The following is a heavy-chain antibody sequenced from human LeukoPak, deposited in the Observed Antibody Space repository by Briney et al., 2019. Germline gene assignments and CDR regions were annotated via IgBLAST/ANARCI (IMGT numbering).Heavy chain of an antibody. CDR2: IKQDGSEK. V-gene: IGHV3-7*01. J-gene: IGHJ4*02. CDR3: ATEASSGLED. D-gene: IGHD6-19*01. Sequence: GGSLRLSCAASGFTFSSYWMSWVRQAPGQGLEGVANIKQDGSEKYYLDSVKGRFTISRDNAENSLYLQMNSLRAEDTAVYYCATEASSGLEDWGQGILVTVSS. CDR1: GFTFSSYW.